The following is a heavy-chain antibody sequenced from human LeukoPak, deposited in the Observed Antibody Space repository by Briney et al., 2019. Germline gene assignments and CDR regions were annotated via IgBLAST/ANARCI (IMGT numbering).Heavy chain of an antibody. CDR2: IWIDGSNK. CDR3: AKSRRWLQFCDS. V-gene: IGHV3-33*06. CDR1: GFTFSSYG. D-gene: IGHD5-24*01. J-gene: IGHJ4*02. Sequence: GRSLTLSCAASGFTFSSYGMHWVRQAPGKGLEWVAVIWIDGSNKYYADSVKGRFTISRDNSKNTLYLQMNSLRAEDTAVYYCAKSRRWLQFCDSWGQGTLVTVSS.